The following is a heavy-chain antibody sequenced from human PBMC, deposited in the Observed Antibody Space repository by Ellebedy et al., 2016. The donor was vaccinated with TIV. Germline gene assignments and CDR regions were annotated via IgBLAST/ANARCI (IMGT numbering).Heavy chain of an antibody. CDR2: ISYSGST. Sequence: MPSETLSLTCSVSGDSINSSYWSWIRQPPGKGLEWIGYISYSGSTNYNPSLKSRVTISVDTSKNQFSLKLSSVTAADTAAYYCARPPIVGGTVAFDYWGQGILVTVSS. J-gene: IGHJ4*02. V-gene: IGHV4-59*08. CDR3: ARPPIVGGTVAFDY. D-gene: IGHD1-26*01. CDR1: GDSINSSY.